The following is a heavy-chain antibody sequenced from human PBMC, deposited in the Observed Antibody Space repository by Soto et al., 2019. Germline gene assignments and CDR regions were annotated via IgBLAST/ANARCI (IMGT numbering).Heavy chain of an antibody. CDR3: AKDATAHYYDSSGYSAGFDY. CDR2: ISGSGGST. CDR1: GFTFSSYA. J-gene: IGHJ4*02. Sequence: GGSLRLSCAASGFTFSSYAMSWVRQAPGKGLEWVSAISGSGGSTYYADSVKGRFTISRDNSKNTLYLQMNSLRAEDTAVYYCAKDATAHYYDSSGYSAGFDYWGQGTLVTVSS. D-gene: IGHD3-22*01. V-gene: IGHV3-23*01.